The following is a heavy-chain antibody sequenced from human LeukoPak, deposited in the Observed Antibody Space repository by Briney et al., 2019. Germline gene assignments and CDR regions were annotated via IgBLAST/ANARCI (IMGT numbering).Heavy chain of an antibody. V-gene: IGHV3-74*01. D-gene: IGHD3-10*01. CDR1: GFTFSNYW. CDR3: ATDPSGRVCDS. CDR2: INSDGSSI. J-gene: IGHJ4*02. Sequence: QPGGSLRLSCAASGFTFSNYWMHWVRQAPGKGLVWVSRINSDGSSISYADSVKGRFTSSRDNAKNTLYLQMNSLRAEDTAVYYCATDPSGRVCDSWGQGTLVTVSS.